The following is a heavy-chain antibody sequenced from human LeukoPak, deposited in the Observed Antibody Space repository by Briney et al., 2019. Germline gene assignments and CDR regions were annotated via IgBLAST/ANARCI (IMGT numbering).Heavy chain of an antibody. CDR1: GGSFSGYY. D-gene: IGHD3-22*01. Sequence: PETLSLTCAVYGGSFSGYYWSWIRQPPGKGLEWIGEINHSGSTNYNPSLKSRVTISVDTSKNQFSLKLSSVTAADTAVYYCARGGYYDSSGYYQWNWFDPWGQGTLVTVSS. J-gene: IGHJ5*02. V-gene: IGHV4-34*01. CDR3: ARGGYYDSSGYYQWNWFDP. CDR2: INHSGST.